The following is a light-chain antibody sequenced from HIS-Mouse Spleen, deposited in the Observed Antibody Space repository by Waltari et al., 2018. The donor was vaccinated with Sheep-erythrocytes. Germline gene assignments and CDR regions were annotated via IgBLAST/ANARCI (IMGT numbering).Light chain of an antibody. V-gene: IGLV3-10*01. CDR2: EDS. J-gene: IGLJ3*02. CDR3: YSTDSSGNHWV. Sequence: SYELTQPPSVSVSPGQTARITCSGQALPKKYSYWYQQKSGQAPVLVIYEDSKRPSGIPERFSGSSSGTMATLTISGAQVEDDADYYCYSTDSSGNHWVFGGGTKLTVL. CDR1: ALPKKY.